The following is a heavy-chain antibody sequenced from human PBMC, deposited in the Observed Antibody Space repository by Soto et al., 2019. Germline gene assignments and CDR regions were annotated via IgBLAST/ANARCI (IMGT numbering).Heavy chain of an antibody. D-gene: IGHD3-16*01. CDR1: GFTFIDAW. J-gene: IGHJ4*02. CDR2: LKSETDGGTA. V-gene: IGHV3-15*01. Sequence: EVHLVESGGGLVKPGGSRRLSCVGSGFTFIDAWMSWVRQAPGKGLEWVGRLKSETDGGTADYAAPVEGRFNISRDDSKNTLYLQMNSLKSEDTAVYYCMTAPGLNVLFWGQGARVTVSS. CDR3: MTAPGLNVLF.